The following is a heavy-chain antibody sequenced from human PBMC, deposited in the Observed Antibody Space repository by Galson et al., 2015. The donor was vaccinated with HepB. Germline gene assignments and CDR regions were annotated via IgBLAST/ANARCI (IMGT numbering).Heavy chain of an antibody. CDR2: ISSSSDYI. CDR3: AGDYYESSGYPRGDAFDN. J-gene: IGHJ3*02. V-gene: IGHV3-21*01. D-gene: IGHD3-22*01. Sequence: SLRLSCAASGFTFSSYTMNWVRQAPGKGLEWVSSISSSSDYIYYADSVKGRFTISRDNPKNSLYLQMNSLRAEDTAVYYCAGDYYESSGYPRGDAFDNWGQGTMVTVSS. CDR1: GFTFSSYT.